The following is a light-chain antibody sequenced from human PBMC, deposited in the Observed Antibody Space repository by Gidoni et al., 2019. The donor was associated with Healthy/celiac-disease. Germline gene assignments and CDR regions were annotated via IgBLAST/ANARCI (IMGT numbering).Light chain of an antibody. CDR3: QQYGSSSWT. V-gene: IGKV3-20*01. J-gene: IGKJ1*01. Sequence: LSCRASQSVSSSYLAWYQQKPGQAPRLLIYGASSRATGIPDRFSGSGSGTDFTLTINRLEPEDFAVYYCQQYGSSSWTFGQGTKVEIK. CDR2: GAS. CDR1: QSVSSSY.